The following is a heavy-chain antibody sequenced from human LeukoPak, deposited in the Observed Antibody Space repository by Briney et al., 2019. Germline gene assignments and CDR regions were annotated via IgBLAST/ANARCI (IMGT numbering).Heavy chain of an antibody. Sequence: SVKVSCKASGGSFSRYAISCVRQAPGQGLEWMGRIIPIFGIANYAQKFQGRVTITADKSTSTAYMELSSLRSEDTAVYYCARDLGDYYYYGMDVWGQGTTVTVSS. CDR3: ARDLGDYYYYGMDV. D-gene: IGHD7-27*01. V-gene: IGHV1-69*04. CDR1: GGSFSRYA. CDR2: IIPIFGIA. J-gene: IGHJ6*02.